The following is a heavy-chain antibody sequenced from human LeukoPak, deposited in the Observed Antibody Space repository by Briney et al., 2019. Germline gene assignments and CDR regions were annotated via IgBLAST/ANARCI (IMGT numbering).Heavy chain of an antibody. CDR3: ARGEFSGLDY. Sequence: GGSLRLSCAASGFTFSSYWMHWVRQAPGKGLVWVSRINSDGSSTKYADSVKGRFTISRDNAKNTLYVQMNNLRAEDTAVYYCARGEFSGLDYWGQGTLVTVSS. V-gene: IGHV3-74*03. CDR2: INSDGSST. J-gene: IGHJ4*02. D-gene: IGHD5-12*01. CDR1: GFTFSSYW.